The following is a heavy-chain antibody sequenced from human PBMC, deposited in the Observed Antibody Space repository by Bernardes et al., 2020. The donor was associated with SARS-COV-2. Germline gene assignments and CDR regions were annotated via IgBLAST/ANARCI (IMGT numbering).Heavy chain of an antibody. CDR2: VNSDGSRI. CDR1: GFTVSVYW. J-gene: IGHJ3*02. V-gene: IGHV3-74*03. Sequence: GGSLRLSCAASGFTVSVYWMHWVRQAPGKGLVWVARVNSDGSRITYADSVKGRFTISRDNAKNTLYLQMNSLRAEDTAVYYCAIEGASNVFDMWGQGTMVNVSS. D-gene: IGHD6-6*01. CDR3: AIEGASNVFDM.